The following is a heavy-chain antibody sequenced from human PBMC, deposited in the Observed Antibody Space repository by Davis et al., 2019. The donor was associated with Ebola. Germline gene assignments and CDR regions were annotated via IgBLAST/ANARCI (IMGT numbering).Heavy chain of an antibody. D-gene: IGHD5-18*01. CDR1: GFTFSSYW. CDR2: INSDGSST. CDR3: ARAARGYSYGPEYYYGMDV. V-gene: IGHV3-74*01. Sequence: PGGSLRLSCAASGFTFSSYWMHWVRQAPGKGLVWVSRINSDGSSTSYADSVKGRFTISRDNAKNTLYLQMNSLRAEDTAVYYCARAARGYSYGPEYYYGMDVWGQGTTVTVSS. J-gene: IGHJ6*02.